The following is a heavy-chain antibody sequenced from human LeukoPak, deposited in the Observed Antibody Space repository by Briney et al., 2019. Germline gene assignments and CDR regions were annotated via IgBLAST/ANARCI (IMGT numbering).Heavy chain of an antibody. CDR3: ARQTFGVVDY. D-gene: IGHD3-3*01. J-gene: IGHJ4*02. V-gene: IGHV4-34*01. CDR1: GGSFSGYY. CDR2: INHSGST. Sequence: PSETLSLTCAVYGGSFSGYYWSWIRQPPGKGLEWSGEINHSGSTNYNPSLKSRVTISVDTSKNQFSLKLSSVTAADTAVYYCARQTFGVVDYWGQGTLVTVSS.